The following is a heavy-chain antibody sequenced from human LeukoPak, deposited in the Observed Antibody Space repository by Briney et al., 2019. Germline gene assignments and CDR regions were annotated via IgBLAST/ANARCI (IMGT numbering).Heavy chain of an antibody. D-gene: IGHD6-19*01. V-gene: IGHV4-59*01. CDR1: GGSISSYY. CDR3: ARDPSSGSPYGFDP. Sequence: SETLSLTCAVSGGSISSYYWSWIRQPPGKGLEWIGYIYYSGSTNYNPSLKSRVTISVDTSKNQFSLKLSSVTAADTAVYYCARDPSSGSPYGFDPWGQGTLVTVSS. CDR2: IYYSGST. J-gene: IGHJ5*02.